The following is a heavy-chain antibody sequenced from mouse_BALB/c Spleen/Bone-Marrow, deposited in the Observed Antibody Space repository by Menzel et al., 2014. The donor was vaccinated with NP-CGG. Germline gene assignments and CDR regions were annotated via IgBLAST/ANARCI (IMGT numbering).Heavy chain of an antibody. CDR1: GYSFTSYW. J-gene: IGHJ3*01. Sequence: QVQLQQSGPQLVRPGASVKISCKASGYSFTSYWMHWVKQRPGQGLEWFGMIDPSDSETKLNQKFKDKATLTVDKSSSTDYWQLSGTTSEDSAIYYCARRDNAPFAYWGQGTLAPVSP. V-gene: IGHV1S126*01. CDR2: IDPSDSET. CDR3: ARRDNAPFAY. D-gene: IGHD1-3*01.